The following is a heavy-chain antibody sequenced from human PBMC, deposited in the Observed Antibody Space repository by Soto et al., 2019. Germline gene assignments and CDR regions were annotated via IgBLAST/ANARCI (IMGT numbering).Heavy chain of an antibody. CDR2: IWYDGSNK. Sequence: GGSLRLSCAASGFTFSSYGMHWVRQAPGKGLEWVAVIWYDGSNKYYADSVKGRFTISRDNSKNTLYLQMNSLRAEDTAVYYCARVGCSSTSCYREDAFDIWGQGKMVTVSS. CDR3: ARVGCSSTSCYREDAFDI. J-gene: IGHJ3*02. V-gene: IGHV3-33*01. CDR1: GFTFSSYG. D-gene: IGHD2-2*01.